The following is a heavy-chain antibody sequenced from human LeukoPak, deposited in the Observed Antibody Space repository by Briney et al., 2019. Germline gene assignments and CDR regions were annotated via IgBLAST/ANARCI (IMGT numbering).Heavy chain of an antibody. CDR1: GGSFSGYY. J-gene: IGHJ5*02. CDR3: ASAFMIGKGANWFDP. CDR2: INHSGST. Sequence: SETLSLTCAVYGGSFSGYYWSWIRQPPGKGLEWIGEINHSGSTNYNPSLKSRVTISLDTSKNQFSLKLSSVTAADTAVYYCASAFMIGKGANWFDPWGQGTLVTVS. D-gene: IGHD3-22*01. V-gene: IGHV4-34*01.